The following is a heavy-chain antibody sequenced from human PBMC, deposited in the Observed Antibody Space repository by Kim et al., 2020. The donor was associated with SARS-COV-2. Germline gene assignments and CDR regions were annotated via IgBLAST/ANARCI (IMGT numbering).Heavy chain of an antibody. CDR2: IIPFNGNT. CDR1: GYSFTTNG. D-gene: IGHD1-26*01. J-gene: IGHJ1*01. V-gene: IGHV1-18*04. Sequence: ASVKVSCKTSGYSFTTNGISWVRQAPGEGLEWVGWIIPFNGNTEFAQKFQDRVTLTTDTSTATAYMELRSLSSDDTAVYYCGRITVAWQGSGSPVGHGGQ. CDR3: GRITVAWQGSGSPVGH.